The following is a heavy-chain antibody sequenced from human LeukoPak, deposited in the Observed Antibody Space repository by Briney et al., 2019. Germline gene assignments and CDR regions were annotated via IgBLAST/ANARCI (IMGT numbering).Heavy chain of an antibody. CDR3: ARIPTMTFFDY. Sequence: SETLSLTCTVSGGSIRSTSYFWGWIRQPPEKGLEWIGNINYSGSTSYNPSLKSRVTIFVDTSKNQFSLKLSSVTAADAAVYYCARIPTMTFFDYWGQGTLVTVSS. CDR1: GGSIRSTSYF. V-gene: IGHV4-39*01. CDR2: INYSGST. J-gene: IGHJ4*02. D-gene: IGHD4-17*01.